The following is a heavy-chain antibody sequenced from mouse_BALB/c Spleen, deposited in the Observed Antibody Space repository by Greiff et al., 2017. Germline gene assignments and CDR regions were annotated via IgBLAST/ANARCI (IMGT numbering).Heavy chain of an antibody. V-gene: IGHV14-4*02. CDR1: GFNIKDYY. Sequence: VQLQQSGAELVRSGASVKLSCTASGFNIKDYYMHWVKQRPEQGLEWIGWIDPENGDTEYAPKFQGKATMTADTSSNTAYLQLSSLTSEDTAVYYCARTVGSYAMDYWGQGTSVTVSS. J-gene: IGHJ4*01. CDR3: ARTVGSYAMDY. CDR2: IDPENGDT.